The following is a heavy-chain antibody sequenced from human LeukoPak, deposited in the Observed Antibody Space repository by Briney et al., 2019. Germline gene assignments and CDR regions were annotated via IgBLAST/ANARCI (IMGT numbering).Heavy chain of an antibody. CDR3: AVSDDYYGSGSFDY. CDR2: TSGNGGST. D-gene: IGHD3-10*01. J-gene: IGHJ4*02. V-gene: IGHV3-23*01. Sequence: GRSLRLSCVVSGFTFSSYAMHWVRQAPGKGLEWVSGTSGNGGSTYSADSVKGRFTISRDNSKNTLYLQMISLRAEDTAVYYCAVSDDYYGSGSFDYWGQGTLVTVSS. CDR1: GFTFSSYA.